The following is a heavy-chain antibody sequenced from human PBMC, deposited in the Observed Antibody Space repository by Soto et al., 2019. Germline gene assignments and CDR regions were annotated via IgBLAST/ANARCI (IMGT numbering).Heavy chain of an antibody. D-gene: IGHD2-21*02. CDR3: AIYGGNSVYFEY. CDR2: IYYSGST. CDR1: GGSISSGDYY. Sequence: QVQLQESGPGLVKPSQTLSLTCTVSGGSISSGDYYWSWIRPPPGKGLEWIGYIYYSGSTYYNPSRKSRVSISRDTSKYQFSLTLSFVTAADTDVYYCAIYGGNSVYFEYWGQGTLVTVSS. V-gene: IGHV4-30-4*01. J-gene: IGHJ4*02.